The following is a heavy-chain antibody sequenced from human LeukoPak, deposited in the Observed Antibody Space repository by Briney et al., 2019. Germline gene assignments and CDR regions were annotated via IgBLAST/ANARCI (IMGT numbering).Heavy chain of an antibody. D-gene: IGHD3-22*01. CDR2: IRYDGSNK. V-gene: IGHV3-30*02. Sequence: PGGSLRLSCAASGFTFSSYGMHWVRQAPGKGLEWVAFIRYDGSNKYYADSVKGRFTISRDNSKNTLYLQMNSLRAEDTAVYYCAKVGSSGYYPFDYWGQGTLVTVSS. CDR1: GFTFSSYG. J-gene: IGHJ4*02. CDR3: AKVGSSGYYPFDY.